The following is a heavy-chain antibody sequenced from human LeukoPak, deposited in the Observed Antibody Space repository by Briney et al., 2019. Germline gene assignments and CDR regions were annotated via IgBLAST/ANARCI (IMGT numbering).Heavy chain of an antibody. J-gene: IGHJ4*02. V-gene: IGHV3-48*03. D-gene: IGHD6-13*01. CDR3: AGSSSSWAELFDY. CDR2: ISSSGSTI. Sequence: HTGGSLRLSCAASGFTFSSYEMNWVRQAPGKGLEWVSYISSSGSTIYYADSVKGRFTISRDNAKNSLYLQMNSLRAEDTAVYYCAGSSSSWAELFDYWGQGTLVTVSS. CDR1: GFTFSSYE.